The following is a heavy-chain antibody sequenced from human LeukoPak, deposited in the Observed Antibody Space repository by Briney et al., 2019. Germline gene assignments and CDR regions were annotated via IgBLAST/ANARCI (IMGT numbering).Heavy chain of an antibody. Sequence: GGSLRLSCAASGFTFSSYEMNWVRQAPGKGLEWVSHISSSGTKIYFADSVKGRFTISRDNAKNSLYLQMSSLRAEDTAVYYCARDKGDNSGWDYWGQGILVTVSS. CDR2: ISSSGTKI. J-gene: IGHJ4*02. V-gene: IGHV3-48*03. CDR3: ARDKGDNSGWDY. CDR1: GFTFSSYE. D-gene: IGHD6-19*01.